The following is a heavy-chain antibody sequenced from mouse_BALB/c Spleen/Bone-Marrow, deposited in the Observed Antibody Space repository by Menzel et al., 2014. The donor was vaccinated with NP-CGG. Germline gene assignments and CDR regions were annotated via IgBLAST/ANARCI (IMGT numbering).Heavy chain of an antibody. CDR3: ASYKGAY. CDR2: INPSNGRT. Sequence: QVQLQQPGAELVKPGASVKLSCKASGYTFTSYWMHWVKQRPGQGLVWIGEINPSNGRTNYNEKFKIKATLTVDKSSSTAYMQLSSLTSEDSAVYYCASYKGAYWGQGTLVTVSA. CDR1: GYTFTSYW. D-gene: IGHD1-3*01. V-gene: IGHV1S81*02. J-gene: IGHJ3*01.